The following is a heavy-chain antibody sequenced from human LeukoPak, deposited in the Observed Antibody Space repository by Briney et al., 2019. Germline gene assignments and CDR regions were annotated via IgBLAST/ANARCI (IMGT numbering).Heavy chain of an antibody. CDR1: GGSISSYY. CDR3: AGGSSSNWDNWFDP. J-gene: IGHJ5*02. D-gene: IGHD6-13*01. CDR2: IYYSGST. Sequence: SETLSLTCTVSGGSISSYYWSWIRQPPGKGLEWIGYIYYSGSTNYIPSLKSRVTISVDTSKNQFSLKLSSVTAADTAVYYCAGGSSSNWDNWFDPWGQGTLVPVSS. V-gene: IGHV4-59*01.